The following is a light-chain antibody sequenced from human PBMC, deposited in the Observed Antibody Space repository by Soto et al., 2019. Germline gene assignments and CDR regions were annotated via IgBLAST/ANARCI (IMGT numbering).Light chain of an antibody. CDR3: QQGYSTPIT. V-gene: IGKV1-39*01. CDR1: QTIRTY. CDR2: DAS. J-gene: IGKJ5*01. Sequence: DIQMTQSPPSLSASVGDRVTLICRASQTIRTYLNWYQKKPGKAPKPLIYDASSLHSGVPSRFSGSGSGTDFTLTISSLQPEDFATYYCQQGYSTPITFGQGTRLEI.